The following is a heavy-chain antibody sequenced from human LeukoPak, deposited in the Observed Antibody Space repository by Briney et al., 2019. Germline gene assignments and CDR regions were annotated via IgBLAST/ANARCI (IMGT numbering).Heavy chain of an antibody. CDR3: ARGDNYGFFDGDFDY. CDR1: GGSISTYY. D-gene: IGHD5-18*01. Sequence: SETLSLTCTVSGGSISTYYWSWIRQPPGKGLEWIGYIYDSGSTNYNHSLKSRVTISVDTSKNQFSLQLRSVTAADTAVYYCARGDNYGFFDGDFDYWGQGTLVTVSS. V-gene: IGHV4-59*12. J-gene: IGHJ4*02. CDR2: IYDSGST.